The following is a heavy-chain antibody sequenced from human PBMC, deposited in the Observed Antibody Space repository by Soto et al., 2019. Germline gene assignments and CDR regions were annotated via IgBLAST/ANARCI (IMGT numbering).Heavy chain of an antibody. CDR1: GFTFSNAW. D-gene: IGHD2-8*01. Sequence: GGSLRLSCAASGFTFSNAWMNWVRQAPGKGLEWVGRIKSKTDGGTTDYAAPVKGRFTIPRDDSKNTLYLQMNSLKTEDTAVYYCTTVGEIDIVLMVYDYWGQGTLVTVSS. J-gene: IGHJ4*02. CDR2: IKSKTDGGTT. V-gene: IGHV3-15*07. CDR3: TTVGEIDIVLMVYDY.